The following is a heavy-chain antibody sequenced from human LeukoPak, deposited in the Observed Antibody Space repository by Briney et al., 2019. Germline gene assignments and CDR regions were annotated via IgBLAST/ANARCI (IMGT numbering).Heavy chain of an antibody. CDR2: IYPNSGDT. Sequence: ASVKVSCKASGYTFSGYYMHWVRQAPGHGLEWMGWIYPNSGDTKYAQKFPGRVTVTRDTSISTAFMEVSRLTSNDTAVYYCARSGSDAFDIWGQGTMVTVSS. CDR3: ARSGSDAFDI. CDR1: GYTFSGYY. V-gene: IGHV1-2*02. J-gene: IGHJ3*02. D-gene: IGHD1-26*01.